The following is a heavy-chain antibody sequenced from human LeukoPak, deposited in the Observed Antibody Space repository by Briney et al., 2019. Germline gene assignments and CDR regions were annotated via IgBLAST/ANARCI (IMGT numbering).Heavy chain of an antibody. V-gene: IGHV4-59*08. CDR1: GGSISSYY. CDR2: IYYSGST. CDR3: ARLASSSCWFDP. J-gene: IGHJ5*02. D-gene: IGHD6-6*01. Sequence: PSETLSLTCTVSGGSISSYYWSWIRQPPGKGLEWIGYIYYSGSTNYNPSLKSRVTISVDTSKNQFSLKLSSVTAADTAVYYCARLASSSCWFDPWGQGTLVTVSS.